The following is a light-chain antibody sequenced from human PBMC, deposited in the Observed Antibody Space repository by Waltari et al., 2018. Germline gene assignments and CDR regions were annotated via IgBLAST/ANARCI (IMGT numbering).Light chain of an antibody. CDR1: QSVGSN. J-gene: IGKJ4*01. Sequence: ERVMTQSPATLSGSPGERATLSCRASQSVGSNLAWYQQKPGQAPRLLISGASTGATGVPARFSGSGSGTEFTLTISSLQSEDFAIYYCQQHNNWPLTFGGGTKVESK. CDR3: QQHNNWPLT. V-gene: IGKV3-15*01. CDR2: GAS.